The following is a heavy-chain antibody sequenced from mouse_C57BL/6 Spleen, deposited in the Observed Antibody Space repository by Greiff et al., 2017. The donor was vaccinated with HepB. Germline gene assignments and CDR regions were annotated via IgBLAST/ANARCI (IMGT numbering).Heavy chain of an antibody. CDR3: ARSVYYYGSSYVSFDY. Sequence: EVQLQQSGAELVRPGSSVKMSCKTSGYTFTSYGINWVKQRPGQGLEWIGYIYIGNGYTEYNEKFKGKATLTSDTSSSTAYMQLSSLTSEDSAIYFCARSVYYYGSSYVSFDYWGQGTTLTVSS. J-gene: IGHJ2*01. CDR1: GYTFTSYG. V-gene: IGHV1-58*01. CDR2: IYIGNGYT. D-gene: IGHD1-1*01.